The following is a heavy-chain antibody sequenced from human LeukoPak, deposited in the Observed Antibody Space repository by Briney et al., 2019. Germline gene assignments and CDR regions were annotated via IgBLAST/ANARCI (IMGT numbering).Heavy chain of an antibody. J-gene: IGHJ4*02. V-gene: IGHV4-34*01. CDR3: ARGGYYFDY. CDR1: GGSFSGYY. Sequence: SETLSLTCAVYGGSFSGYYWSWIRQPPGKGLEWIGEINHSGSTNYNPSLKSRVTISVDTSKNQFSLKLSSVTAADTAVYFCARGGYYFDYWGQGTLVTVSS. CDR2: INHSGST.